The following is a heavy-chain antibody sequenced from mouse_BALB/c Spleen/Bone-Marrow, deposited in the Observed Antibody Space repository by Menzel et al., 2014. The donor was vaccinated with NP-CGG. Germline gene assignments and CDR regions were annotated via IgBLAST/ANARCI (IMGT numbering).Heavy chain of an antibody. D-gene: IGHD2-4*01. V-gene: IGHV5-9-3*01. CDR1: GFTFSTYA. J-gene: IGHJ1*01. Sequence: EVNLVESGGGLAKPGGSLQLSCAASGFTFSTYAMSWVRQTPEKRLEWVATISSSGSYTYYPDSVEGRFTISRDNAKNTLYLQMSSLRSEDTAMFYCSRLRMITTYFDVWGAGTTVTVSS. CDR3: SRLRMITTYFDV. CDR2: ISSSGSYT.